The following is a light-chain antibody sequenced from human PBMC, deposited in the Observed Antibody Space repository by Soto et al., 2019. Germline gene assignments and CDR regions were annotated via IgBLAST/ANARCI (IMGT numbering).Light chain of an antibody. CDR2: GAS. V-gene: IGKV3-20*01. CDR3: QQYGSSTET. J-gene: IGKJ1*01. CDR1: QSVSSSY. Sequence: EIVLTQSPGTLSLSPGERATLSCRASQSVSSSYLAWYQQKPGQAPRLLIYGASSRATGIPDRFSDSGSGTDFTLTISRLEPEDFAVYYCQQYGSSTETFGQGTKVDIK.